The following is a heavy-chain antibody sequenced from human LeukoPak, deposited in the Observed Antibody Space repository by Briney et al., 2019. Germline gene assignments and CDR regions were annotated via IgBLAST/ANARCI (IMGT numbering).Heavy chain of an antibody. J-gene: IGHJ4*02. CDR2: IYYSGRT. D-gene: IGHD3-10*01. CDR1: GGSFRGYY. Sequence: SEILSLTCAVYGGSFRGYYWSWIRQPPGKGLEWIGNIYYSGRTSYNPPLNSRVTISVDTSKNQFSLKLSSVTAADTAVYSCARVGGYYGSGSKDYWGQGTLVTVSS. CDR3: ARVGGYYGSGSKDY. V-gene: IGHV4-34*01.